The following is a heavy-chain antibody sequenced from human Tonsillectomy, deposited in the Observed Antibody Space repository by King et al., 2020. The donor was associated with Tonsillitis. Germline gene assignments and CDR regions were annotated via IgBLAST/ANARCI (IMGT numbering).Heavy chain of an antibody. V-gene: IGHV4-34*01. J-gene: IGHJ3*02. CDR2: INHIGSS. CDR1: GGSFSGYY. Sequence: VQLQQWGAGLLKPSETLSLTCAVYGGSFSGYYWSWIRHSPGKGLEWIGEINHIGSSNYNPSLKSRVTISVDTSKNHFSLKQSSVTAADTAVYYCARGGYTYAYRNDAFDIWGQGTMVTVSS. D-gene: IGHD3-16*01. CDR3: ARGGYTYAYRNDAFDI.